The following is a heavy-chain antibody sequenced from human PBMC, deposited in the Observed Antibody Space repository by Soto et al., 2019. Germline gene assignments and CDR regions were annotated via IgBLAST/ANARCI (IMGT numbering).Heavy chain of an antibody. V-gene: IGHV4-30-4*01. J-gene: IGHJ5*02. CDR3: ARSEAAGIIVEWFDP. Sequence: QVQLQESGPGLVKPSQTLSLTCTVSGGSISSGDYYWSWIRQPPGKGLEWIGYIYYSGSTYYNPSLKNRVTLSVDTSKNQFSLKLSSVTAADTAVYYCARSEAAGIIVEWFDPWGQGTLVTVSS. D-gene: IGHD6-13*01. CDR2: IYYSGST. CDR1: GGSISSGDYY.